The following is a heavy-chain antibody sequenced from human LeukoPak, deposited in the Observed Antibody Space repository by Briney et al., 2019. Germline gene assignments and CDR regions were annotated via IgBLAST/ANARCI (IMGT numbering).Heavy chain of an antibody. Sequence: ASVKVSCKASGGTFSSYAISWVRQAPGQGLEWMGGIIPIFGTANYAQKFQGRVTITADKSTSTAYMELSSLRSEDTAVYYCAREIMVRGVGYYGMDVWGKGTTVTVSS. V-gene: IGHV1-69*06. J-gene: IGHJ6*04. D-gene: IGHD3-10*01. CDR1: GGTFSSYA. CDR3: AREIMVRGVGYYGMDV. CDR2: IIPIFGTA.